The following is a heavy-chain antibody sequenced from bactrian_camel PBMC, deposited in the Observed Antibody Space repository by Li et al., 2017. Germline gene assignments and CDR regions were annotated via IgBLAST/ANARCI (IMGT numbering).Heavy chain of an antibody. D-gene: IGHD8*01. V-gene: IGHV3S40*01. CDR3: ATIGPSNEFNS. Sequence: QVESGGGLVQPGGSLRLSCTASGNTFSSFDMTWVRQAPGKGLEWVSTISFGGDNTYDADSVKGRFTISRGNAKNSVYLQTNSLNAEDTAQYYCATIGPSNEFNSWGQGTQVTVS. CDR1: GNTFSSFD. J-gene: IGHJ6*01. CDR2: ISFGGDNT.